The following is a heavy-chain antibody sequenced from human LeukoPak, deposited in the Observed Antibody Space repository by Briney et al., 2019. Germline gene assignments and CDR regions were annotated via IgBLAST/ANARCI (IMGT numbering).Heavy chain of an antibody. CDR2: LSWNGDTS. D-gene: IGHD3-10*01. CDR3: VKGDRGNVSPRPFEY. V-gene: IGHV3-9*01. Sequence: PGGSLRLSCTASGFTFDDYAMHWVRQAPGKGLEWVSSLSWNGDTSDYADSVRGRFTISRDNGKNTLFLQMNSLRLEDTALYYCVKGDRGNVSPRPFEYWGPGNLVTVSS. J-gene: IGHJ4*02. CDR1: GFTFDDYA.